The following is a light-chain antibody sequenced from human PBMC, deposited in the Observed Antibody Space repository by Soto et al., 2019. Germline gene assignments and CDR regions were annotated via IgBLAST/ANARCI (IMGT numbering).Light chain of an antibody. CDR3: SSYTGSSILFV. Sequence: QSALTQPASVSGSPGQSITISCTGTSSDVGGYNYVSWYQQHPGKAPQLMMYDVSNRPSGDSNRFSGSKSGNTASLTISGLQAEDEAEYYCSSYTGSSILFVFGTGTKLAV. CDR2: DVS. CDR1: SSDVGGYNY. J-gene: IGLJ1*01. V-gene: IGLV2-14*01.